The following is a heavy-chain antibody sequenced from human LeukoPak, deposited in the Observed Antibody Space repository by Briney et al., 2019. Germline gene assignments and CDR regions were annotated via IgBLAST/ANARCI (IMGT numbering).Heavy chain of an antibody. J-gene: IGHJ6*03. CDR1: GGSISSGSYY. Sequence: SQTLSLTCTVSGGSISSGSYYWSWIRQPAGKGLEWIGRIYTSGSTNYNPSLKSRVTISVDTSKNQFSLKLSSVTAADTAVYYCERDAEYSGYDQTGYYYYYMDVWGKGTTVTVSS. D-gene: IGHD5-12*01. CDR3: ERDAEYSGYDQTGYYYYYMDV. CDR2: IYTSGST. V-gene: IGHV4-61*02.